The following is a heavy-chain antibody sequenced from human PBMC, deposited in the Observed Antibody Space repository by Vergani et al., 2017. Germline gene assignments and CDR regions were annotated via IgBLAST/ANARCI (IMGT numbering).Heavy chain of an antibody. V-gene: IGHV4-39*01. D-gene: IGHD3-10*01. Sequence: QLQLQESGPGLVKPSETLSLTCTVSGGSFSSSSYYWGWIRQPPGKGLEWIGNIYYSGNTYYNPSLKSRVTISVDTSKKQFSLKLGSVTAADTAVYYCARCIRDYFDYWGQGTLVTVSS. CDR3: ARCIRDYFDY. J-gene: IGHJ4*02. CDR1: GGSFSSSSYY. CDR2: IYYSGNT.